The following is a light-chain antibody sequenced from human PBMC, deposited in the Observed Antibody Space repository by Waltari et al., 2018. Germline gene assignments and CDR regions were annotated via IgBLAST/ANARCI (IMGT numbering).Light chain of an antibody. Sequence: QSVLTQPPSVSAAPGQRVTISCSGGRSNIGNNYVSWYRQFPGTAPKLLISEDTGRPSGIAGRFSGSKAGTSGTLDITGLQAGDEADYYCGTWDSSLSGAVFGGGTHLTVL. CDR3: GTWDSSLSGAV. J-gene: IGLJ7*01. CDR2: EDT. CDR1: RSNIGNNY. V-gene: IGLV1-51*02.